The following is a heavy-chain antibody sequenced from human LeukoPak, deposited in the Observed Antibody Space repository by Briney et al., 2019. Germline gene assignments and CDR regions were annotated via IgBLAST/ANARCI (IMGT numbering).Heavy chain of an antibody. D-gene: IGHD4-17*01. J-gene: IGHJ4*02. CDR3: ARDAPGNTALDY. CDR2: INEYGSST. Sequence: GGSLRLXCAASGFTFISYWMHWDRQAPGKGLVWVSRINEYGSSTDFADSVKGRFTISRDNAKNTLYLQMNSLRAEDTAVYSCARDAPGNTALDYWGQGTLVTVSS. V-gene: IGHV3-74*01. CDR1: GFTFISYW.